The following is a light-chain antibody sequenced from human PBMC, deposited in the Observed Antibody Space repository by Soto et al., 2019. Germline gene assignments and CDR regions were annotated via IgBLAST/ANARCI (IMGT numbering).Light chain of an antibody. CDR3: QQRANWSPIT. Sequence: EIVLTQSPGTLSLSPGDRATLSCRASQRVSTFLAWYQQKPGQAPRLLIFDASARATGIPGRFSGSGSGTDFTLTITSLETEDFAVYYCQQRANWSPITFGRGTRLEIK. CDR1: QRVSTF. CDR2: DAS. V-gene: IGKV3-11*01. J-gene: IGKJ5*01.